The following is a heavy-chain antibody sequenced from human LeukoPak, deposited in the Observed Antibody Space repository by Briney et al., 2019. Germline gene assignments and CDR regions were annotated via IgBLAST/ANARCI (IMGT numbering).Heavy chain of an antibody. Sequence: PSETLSLTCTVSGGSISNYYWSWVRQPPGEGLEWIGYIYYSGSTTYNPSLKSQVTISVDTSKNQFSLKLNAVTAADTAVYYCARRTYFDLWGRGTLVTVSS. V-gene: IGHV4-59*08. CDR3: ARRTYFDL. J-gene: IGHJ2*01. CDR2: IYYSGST. CDR1: GGSISNYY.